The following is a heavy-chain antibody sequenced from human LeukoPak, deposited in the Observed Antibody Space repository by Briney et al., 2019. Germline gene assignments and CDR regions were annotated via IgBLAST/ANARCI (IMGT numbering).Heavy chain of an antibody. V-gene: IGHV1-8*01. CDR1: GYTFTSYD. J-gene: IGHJ6*02. Sequence: ASVKVSCKASGYTFTSYDINWVRQATGQGLEWMGWMNPNSGNTGYAQKFQGRVTMTRNTSISAAYMELSSLRSEDTAVYYCARGSYSSLYYYYYGMDVWGQGTTVTVSS. D-gene: IGHD6-13*01. CDR2: MNPNSGNT. CDR3: ARGSYSSLYYYYYGMDV.